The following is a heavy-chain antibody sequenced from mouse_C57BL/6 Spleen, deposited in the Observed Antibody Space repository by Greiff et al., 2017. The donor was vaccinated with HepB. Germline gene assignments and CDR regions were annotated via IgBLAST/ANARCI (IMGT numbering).Heavy chain of an antibody. CDR1: GYTFTSYG. CDR3: ARWTLNYYGSTPQVYFDY. Sequence: QVQLQQSGAELARPGASVKLSCKASGYTFTSYGISWVKQRTGQGLEWIGEIYPRSGNTYYNEKFKGKATLTADKSSSTAYMELRSLTSEDSAVYFCARWTLNYYGSTPQVYFDYWGQGTTLTVSS. CDR2: IYPRSGNT. D-gene: IGHD1-1*01. V-gene: IGHV1-81*01. J-gene: IGHJ2*01.